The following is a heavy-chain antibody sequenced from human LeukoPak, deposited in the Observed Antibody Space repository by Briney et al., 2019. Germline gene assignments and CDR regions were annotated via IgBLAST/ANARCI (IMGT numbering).Heavy chain of an antibody. CDR2: IYYSGST. Sequence: SETLSLTCTVSGGSISSHYWSWIRQPPGKGLEWIGYIYYSGSTNYNPSLKSRVTISVNTSKNQFSLKLSSVTAADTAVYYCARRYSSSWYDWFDPWGQGTLVTVPS. J-gene: IGHJ5*02. CDR3: ARRYSSSWYDWFDP. V-gene: IGHV4-59*11. D-gene: IGHD6-13*01. CDR1: GGSISSHY.